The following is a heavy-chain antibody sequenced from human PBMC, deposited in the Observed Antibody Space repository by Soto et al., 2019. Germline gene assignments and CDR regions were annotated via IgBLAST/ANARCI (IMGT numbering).Heavy chain of an antibody. J-gene: IGHJ4*02. D-gene: IGHD3-10*01. CDR1: GVSISSGGYY. V-gene: IGHV4-31*03. CDR2: IYYSGST. CDR3: ARVRGYYGSGSYPVDY. Sequence: PSETLSLTCTVSGVSISSGGYYWSWIRQHPGKGLEWIGYIYYSGSTYYNPSLKSRVTISVDTSKNQFSLKLSSVTAADTAVYYCARVRGYYGSGSYPVDYWGQGTLVTVSS.